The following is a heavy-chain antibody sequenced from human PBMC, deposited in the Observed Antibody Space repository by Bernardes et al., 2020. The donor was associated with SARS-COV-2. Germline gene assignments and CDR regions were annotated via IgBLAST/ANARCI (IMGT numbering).Heavy chain of an antibody. CDR3: ARDLAYCSSTSCYYYYGMDV. V-gene: IGHV3-30-3*01. J-gene: IGHJ6*02. CDR2: ISYDGSNK. Sequence: GSLRLSCAASGFTFSSYAMHWVRQAPGKGLEWVAVISYDGSNKYYADSVKGRFTISRDNSKNTLYLQMNSLRAEDTAVYYCARDLAYCSSTSCYYYYGMDVWGQGTTVTVSS. D-gene: IGHD2-2*01. CDR1: GFTFSSYA.